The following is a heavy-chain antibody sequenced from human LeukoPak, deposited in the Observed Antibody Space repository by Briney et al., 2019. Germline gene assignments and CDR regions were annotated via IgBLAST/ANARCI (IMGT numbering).Heavy chain of an antibody. Sequence: ASVKDSCKTSGYTFTSYDINWVRQATGQGLEWMGWMNPNSGNTGYAQKFQGRVTMTRNTSISTAYMELSSLRSEDTAVYYCARVVSSSWYYYYYGMDVWGQGTTVTVSS. CDR3: ARVVSSSWYYYYYGMDV. V-gene: IGHV1-8*01. J-gene: IGHJ6*02. CDR2: MNPNSGNT. D-gene: IGHD6-13*01. CDR1: GYTFTSYD.